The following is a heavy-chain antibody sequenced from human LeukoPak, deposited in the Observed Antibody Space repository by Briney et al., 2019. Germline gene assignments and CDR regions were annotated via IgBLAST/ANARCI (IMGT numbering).Heavy chain of an antibody. D-gene: IGHD1-26*01. CDR2: ISDGGGTT. V-gene: IGHV3-23*01. Sequence: GGSLRLSCAASGFSFSSYSMSWVRQSPGKGLEWVSAISDGGGTTYYSDSVTGRFTISRDNSKNTVYLQLNSLRADDTAVYYCARGGSLDYWGRGTLVTVSS. CDR1: GFSFSSYS. J-gene: IGHJ4*02. CDR3: ARGGSLDY.